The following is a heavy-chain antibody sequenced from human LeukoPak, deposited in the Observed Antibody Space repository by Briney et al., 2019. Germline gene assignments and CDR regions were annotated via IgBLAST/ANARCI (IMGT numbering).Heavy chain of an antibody. CDR2: MNPNSGNT. CDR1: GYTFTSYD. CDR3: ARDRGFVVVPAALPGPFDY. J-gene: IGHJ4*02. V-gene: IGHV1-8*01. D-gene: IGHD2-2*01. Sequence: ASVKVSCKASGYTFTSYDINWVRQATGQGLEWMGWMNPNSGNTGYAQKFQGRVTITADKSTSTAYMELSSLRSEDTAVYYCARDRGFVVVPAALPGPFDYWGQGTLVTVSS.